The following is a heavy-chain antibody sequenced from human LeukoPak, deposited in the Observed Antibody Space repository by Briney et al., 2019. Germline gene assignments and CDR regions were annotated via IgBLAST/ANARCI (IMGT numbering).Heavy chain of an antibody. J-gene: IGHJ5*02. V-gene: IGHV4-34*01. D-gene: IGHD5-18*01. CDR1: ARSFSGYY. Sequence: KPSETLSLTRALDARSFSGYYSRSTRQPPGKWLEWSGEINHSGRTNYNPSLKSRVNISVDTSKNQFSLKLSSVTVADTAVYYCARGLPPMVTRGYNWFDHWGQGTLVTVSS. CDR3: ARGLPPMVTRGYNWFDH. CDR2: INHSGRT.